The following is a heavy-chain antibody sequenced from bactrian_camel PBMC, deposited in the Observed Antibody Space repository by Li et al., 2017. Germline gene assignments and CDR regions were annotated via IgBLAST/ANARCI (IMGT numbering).Heavy chain of an antibody. CDR1: LYIYSSYC. Sequence: HVQLVESGGGSVQAGDSLRLSCEISLYIYSSYCMGWFRQAPGKQREGIAAIESTGSTSYADSVKGRFTISTDNAKNTVYLQMNTLKPEDTGMYYCAADLKSRGSWYFRRAADFDFWGLGTQVTVS. CDR3: AADLKSRGSWYFRRAADFDF. CDR2: IESTGST. J-gene: IGHJ6*01. V-gene: IGHV3S53*01. D-gene: IGHD6*01.